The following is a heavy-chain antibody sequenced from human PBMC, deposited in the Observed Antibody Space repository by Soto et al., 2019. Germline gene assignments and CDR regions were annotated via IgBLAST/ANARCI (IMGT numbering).Heavy chain of an antibody. CDR2: IYYRGST. CDR3: ARGRPPYNPFLDY. CDR1: GGSISSYH. D-gene: IGHD1-20*01. V-gene: IGHV4-59*01. J-gene: IGHJ4*02. Sequence: SETLSLTCTVSGGSISSYHWTWIRQPPGKGLEWIGYIYYRGSTNYNPSLKSRVTISVDTSKNQFSLKLSSVTDADTAVYYCARGRPPYNPFLDYWGQGTLVTVSS.